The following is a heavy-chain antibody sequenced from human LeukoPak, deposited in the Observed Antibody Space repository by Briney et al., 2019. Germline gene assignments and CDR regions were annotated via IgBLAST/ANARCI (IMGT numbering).Heavy chain of an antibody. V-gene: IGHV3-66*01. J-gene: IGHJ5*02. D-gene: IGHD1-14*01. CDR2: IYSGGST. Sequence: GGSLRLSCVTSGFTFSAYNMNWVRQAPGKGLEWVSVIYSGGSTYYADSVKGRFTISRDNSKNTLYLQMNSLRAEDTAVYYCARNNWNHAWFDPWGQGTLVTVSS. CDR1: GFTFSAYN. CDR3: ARNNWNHAWFDP.